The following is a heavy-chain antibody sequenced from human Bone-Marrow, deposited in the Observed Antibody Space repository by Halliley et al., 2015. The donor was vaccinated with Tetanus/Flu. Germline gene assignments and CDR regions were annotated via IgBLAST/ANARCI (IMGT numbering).Heavy chain of an antibody. CDR2: ISRNSGSV. CDR1: GFSFDDYA. CDR3: AKGPGGDYGSGSYIDY. D-gene: IGHD3-10*01. Sequence: SLRLSCAASGFSFDDYAMHWVRQVPGKGLEWVSGISRNSGSVGYADSVKGRFTISRDNGENSLYLQMNSLRTEDTAFYYCAKGPGGDYGSGSYIDYWGQGTLVTVSS. J-gene: IGHJ4*02. V-gene: IGHV3-9*01.